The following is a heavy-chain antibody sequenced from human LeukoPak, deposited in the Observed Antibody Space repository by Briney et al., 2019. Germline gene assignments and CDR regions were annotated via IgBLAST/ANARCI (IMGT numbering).Heavy chain of an antibody. V-gene: IGHV3-9*01. Sequence: NPGRSLRLSCATSGLTFDNYAMHWVRQAPGKGLEWVSGISWNSGSIGYADSVKGRFTISRDNAKNSLHLQMNSLRPGDTASYYCAKGVSGTAYFDYWGQGTLVTVSS. D-gene: IGHD1/OR15-1a*01. CDR3: AKGVSGTAYFDY. CDR2: ISWNSGSI. CDR1: GLTFDNYA. J-gene: IGHJ4*02.